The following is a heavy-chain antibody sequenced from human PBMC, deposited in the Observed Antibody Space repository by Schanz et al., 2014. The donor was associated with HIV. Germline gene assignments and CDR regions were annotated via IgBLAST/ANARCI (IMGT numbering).Heavy chain of an antibody. CDR1: GFTLSSYS. CDR3: AREAYYFDFWNGQYYYYGLDV. D-gene: IGHD3-3*01. Sequence: EVQLVESGGGLVKPGGSLRLSCEASGFTLSSYSMNWVRQAPGKGLEWISYISGSSSTIYYAGSVKGRFTISRDNAKNSLLLQMNSLKDDDTAVYYCAREAYYFDFWNGQYYYYGLDVWGQGTTVTVSS. CDR2: ISGSSSTI. J-gene: IGHJ6*02. V-gene: IGHV3-48*02.